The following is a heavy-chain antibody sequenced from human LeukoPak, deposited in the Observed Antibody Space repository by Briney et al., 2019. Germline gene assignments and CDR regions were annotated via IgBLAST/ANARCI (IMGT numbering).Heavy chain of an antibody. Sequence: TGGSLRLSCVTSGFTFSNHAMHWVRQAPGKGLEWVANIKQDGSEKYYVDSVKGRFTISRDNAKNSLYLQMNSLRAEDTAVYYCARDNYYYYGMDVWGQGTTVTVSS. V-gene: IGHV3-7*03. CDR1: GFTFSNHA. CDR3: ARDNYYYYGMDV. J-gene: IGHJ6*02. CDR2: IKQDGSEK.